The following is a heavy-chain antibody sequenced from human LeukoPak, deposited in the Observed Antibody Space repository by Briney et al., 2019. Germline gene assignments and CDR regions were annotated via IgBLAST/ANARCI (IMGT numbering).Heavy chain of an antibody. CDR3: VSRAGSPWGPFDD. J-gene: IGHJ4*02. CDR2: ISRGGVIT. CDR1: GFTFSDYA. Sequence: RSGGSLRPSCAASGFTFSDYAINWVRQAPGKGLEWVSSISRGGVITYYADSVKGRFTISRDNSNNTLYLHMNSLRTEDTAVYYCVSRAGSPWGPFDDWGQGTLVTVSS. V-gene: IGHV3-23*01. D-gene: IGHD7-27*01.